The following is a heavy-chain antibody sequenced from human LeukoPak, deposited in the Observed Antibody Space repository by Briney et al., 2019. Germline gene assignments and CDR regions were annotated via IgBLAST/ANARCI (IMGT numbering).Heavy chain of an antibody. CDR2: MNPNSGNT. V-gene: IGHV1-8*01. CDR1: GYTFTSYD. J-gene: IGHJ6*02. D-gene: IGHD4-17*01. CDR3: AKPMTTRFAYGMDV. Sequence: ASVKVSCKASGYTFTSYDINWVRQATGQGLEWMGWMNPNSGNTGYAQKFQGRVTMTRNTSISTAYMELSSLRSEDTAVYYCAKPMTTRFAYGMDVWGQGTTVTVSS.